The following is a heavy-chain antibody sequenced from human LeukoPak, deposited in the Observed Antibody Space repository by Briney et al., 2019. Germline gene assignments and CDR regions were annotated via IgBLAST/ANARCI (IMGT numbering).Heavy chain of an antibody. CDR3: AKDRMVYGT. Sequence: PGGSLRLSCAASRFTFSSYAMSWVRQAPGKGLEWVSAISDSGGKTYYADSVKGRFTISRDNSKNTLYLQMNSLRAEDTAVYYCAKDRMVYGTWGQGTLVTVSS. J-gene: IGHJ5*02. CDR1: RFTFSSYA. V-gene: IGHV3-23*01. CDR2: ISDSGGKT. D-gene: IGHD2-8*01.